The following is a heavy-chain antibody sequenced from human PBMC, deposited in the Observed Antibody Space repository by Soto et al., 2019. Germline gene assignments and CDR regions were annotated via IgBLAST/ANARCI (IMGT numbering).Heavy chain of an antibody. CDR3: AHRRVNNGMDV. Sequence: QITLRESGPTLVKPTQTLTLTCTFSGFSLSTSGVGAGWIRQPPGKALEWLADIYWNDDKHYSPSLNRRLTITKDTSRTQVVLAMTNMDPVDTATYYCAHRRVNNGMDVWGQGTTVTVSS. J-gene: IGHJ6*02. CDR1: GFSLSTSGVG. CDR2: IYWNDDK. V-gene: IGHV2-5*01.